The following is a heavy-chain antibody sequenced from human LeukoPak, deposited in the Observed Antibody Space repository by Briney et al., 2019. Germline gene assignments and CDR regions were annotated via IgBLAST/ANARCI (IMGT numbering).Heavy chain of an antibody. Sequence: SVKVSCKASGGTFSSYAISWVRQAPGQGLEWMGRIIPIFGTANYAQKFQGRVTITTDESTSTAYMELSSLRSEDTAVYYCARTRNGDFWSGYQTFDYWGQGTLVTVSP. J-gene: IGHJ4*02. V-gene: IGHV1-69*05. D-gene: IGHD3-3*01. CDR2: IIPIFGTA. CDR1: GGTFSSYA. CDR3: ARTRNGDFWSGYQTFDY.